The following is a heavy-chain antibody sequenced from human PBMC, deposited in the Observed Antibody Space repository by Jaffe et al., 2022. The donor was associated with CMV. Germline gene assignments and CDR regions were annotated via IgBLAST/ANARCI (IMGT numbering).Heavy chain of an antibody. D-gene: IGHD3-22*01. J-gene: IGHJ2*01. CDR3: AKGSTYYYDSSGYYWYFDL. Sequence: EVQLVESGGGLVQPGGSLRLSCAASGFTFSSYAMSWVRQAPGKGLEWVSAISGSGGSTYYADSVKGRFTISRDNSKNTLYLQMNSLRAEDTAVYYCAKGSTYYYDSSGYYWYFDLWGRGTLVTVSS. CDR2: ISGSGGST. CDR1: GFTFSSYA. V-gene: IGHV3-23*04.